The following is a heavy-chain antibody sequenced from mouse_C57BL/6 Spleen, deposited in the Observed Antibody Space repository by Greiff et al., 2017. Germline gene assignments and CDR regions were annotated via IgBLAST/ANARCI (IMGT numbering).Heavy chain of an antibody. V-gene: IGHV1-64*01. CDR3: AANLDYAMDY. J-gene: IGHJ4*01. Sequence: VQLQQSGAELVKPGASVKLSCKASGYTFTSYWMHWVKQRPGQGLEWIGMIHPNSGSTNYNEKFKSKATLTVDKSSSTAYMQLSSLTSEDSAVYYCAANLDYAMDYWGQGTSVTVSS. CDR2: IHPNSGST. CDR1: GYTFTSYW.